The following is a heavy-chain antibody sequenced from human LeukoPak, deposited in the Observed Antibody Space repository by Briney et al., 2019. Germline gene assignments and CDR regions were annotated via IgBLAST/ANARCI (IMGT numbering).Heavy chain of an antibody. Sequence: SETLSLTCTVSGGSISSYYWSWIRQPPGKXLEWIGYIYYSGSTNYNPSLKSRVTISVDTSKNQFSLKLSSVTAADTAVYYCARVSYYYYGMDVWGQGTTVTVSS. V-gene: IGHV4-59*01. J-gene: IGHJ6*02. CDR3: ARVSYYYYGMDV. CDR1: GGSISSYY. CDR2: IYYSGST.